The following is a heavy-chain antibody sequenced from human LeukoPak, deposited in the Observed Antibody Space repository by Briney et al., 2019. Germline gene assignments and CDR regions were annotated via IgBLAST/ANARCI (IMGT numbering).Heavy chain of an antibody. J-gene: IGHJ4*02. Sequence: GGSLRLSCAASGFTFSSYAIHWVRQAPGKGLEWVALISYDGSNKYYADSVNGRFTISRDNSRNTLYLQMNSLKTEDTAVYYCTTGPFLWFGGLIDYWGQGTLVTVSS. D-gene: IGHD3-10*01. V-gene: IGHV3-30-3*01. CDR1: GFTFSSYA. CDR2: ISYDGSNK. CDR3: TTGPFLWFGGLIDY.